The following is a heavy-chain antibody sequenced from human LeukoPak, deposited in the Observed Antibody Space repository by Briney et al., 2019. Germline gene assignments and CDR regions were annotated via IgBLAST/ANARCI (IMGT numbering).Heavy chain of an antibody. Sequence: GGSLRLSCAASGFTFSSYAMNWARQAPGKGLEWVASINHNGNVNYYVDSVKGRFTISRDNAKNSLYLQMSNLRAGDTAVYFCARGGGLDVWGQGATVTVSS. CDR1: GFTFSSYA. CDR3: ARGGGLDV. J-gene: IGHJ6*02. CDR2: INHNGNVN. V-gene: IGHV3-7*03. D-gene: IGHD3-16*01.